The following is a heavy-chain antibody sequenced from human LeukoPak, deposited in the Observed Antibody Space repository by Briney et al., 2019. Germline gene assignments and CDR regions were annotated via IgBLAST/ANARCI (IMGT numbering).Heavy chain of an antibody. D-gene: IGHD6-19*01. V-gene: IGHV4-30-2*01. J-gene: IGHJ5*02. CDR3: VRRGSSGWNWFDP. CDR2: IYDSGSP. CDR1: GGSISSGGYY. Sequence: PSETLSLTCTVSGGSISSGGYYWNWIRQPPGRGLEWIGYIYDSGSPYYNPSLRSRVTISADRSKNQFSLMLNSVTAADTAVYYCVRRGSSGWNWFDPWGQGTLVTVSS.